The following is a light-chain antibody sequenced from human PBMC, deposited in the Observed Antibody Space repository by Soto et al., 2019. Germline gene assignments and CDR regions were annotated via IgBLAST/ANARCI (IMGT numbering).Light chain of an antibody. CDR1: QSSSRI. CDR2: DAS. CDR3: QQYNNWPLT. Sequence: EIGLTQSPDTLSVSPGERATLSCRARQSSSRILVWHHQKSGQPFRLLISDASTWATGFLARFSVSEYVTEFTLTIICLQSYDFAVYLCQQYNNWPLTLGGGSTVEIK. V-gene: IGKV3D-15*01. J-gene: IGKJ4*01.